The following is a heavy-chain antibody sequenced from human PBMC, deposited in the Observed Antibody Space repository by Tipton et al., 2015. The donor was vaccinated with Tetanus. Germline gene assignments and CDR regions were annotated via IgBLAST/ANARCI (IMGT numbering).Heavy chain of an antibody. D-gene: IGHD1-1*01. CDR2: ISGDGNGR. V-gene: IGHV3-23*01. J-gene: IGHJ5*02. Sequence: SLRLSCAASGFTINNYWMSWVRQAPGKGLEWVAGISGDGNGRFYADSVKGRFSISRDNSKDTLYLQMNSLRVEDTAIYYCAKYGWNGVTWGQGTLVPVSS. CDR1: GFTINNYW. CDR3: AKYGWNGVT.